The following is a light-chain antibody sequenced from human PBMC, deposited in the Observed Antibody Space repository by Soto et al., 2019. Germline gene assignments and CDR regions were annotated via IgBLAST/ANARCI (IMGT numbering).Light chain of an antibody. Sequence: QSVLTQPASVSGSPGQSIAISCTGTSSDVGSYDLVSWYRQHPGKAPKLMIYEVTKRPSGVSSRFSGSKSGNTASLTISGLQAEDDADYYCCSSAGGCTSVFGSGTRVTVL. J-gene: IGLJ1*01. CDR3: CSSAGGCTSV. CDR1: SSDVGSYDL. V-gene: IGLV2-23*02. CDR2: EVT.